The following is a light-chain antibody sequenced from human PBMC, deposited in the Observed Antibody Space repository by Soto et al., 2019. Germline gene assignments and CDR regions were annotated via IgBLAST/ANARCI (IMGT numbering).Light chain of an antibody. V-gene: IGLV4-69*02. CDR2: ITSDGSH. CDR1: GGHSTYA. J-gene: IGLJ3*02. Sequence: QLVLTQSPSASASLGASVKLPCTLSGGHSTYAIPWHQQLPGKAPRFLMKITSDGSHTMGDGIPDRFSASKSGAVRYLTISSLESEDEADYYCQTWGTGIQVFGGGTKLTVL. CDR3: QTWGTGIQV.